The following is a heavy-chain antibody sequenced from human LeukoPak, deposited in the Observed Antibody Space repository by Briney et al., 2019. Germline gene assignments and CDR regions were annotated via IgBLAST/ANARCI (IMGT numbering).Heavy chain of an antibody. D-gene: IGHD3-10*01. CDR2: ITDSGSST. CDR3: VRSTRYFGSAMYYFDD. CDR1: GFTFTGYY. J-gene: IGHJ4*02. Sequence: GGSLRLSCAASGFTFTGYYLHWVRQTPGKGLEYISTITDSGSSTYHTNSVRGRFTISRDNSKNTLYLQMGSLRTEDTAVYYCVRSTRYFGSAMYYFDDWGQGTLVTVSS. V-gene: IGHV3-64*01.